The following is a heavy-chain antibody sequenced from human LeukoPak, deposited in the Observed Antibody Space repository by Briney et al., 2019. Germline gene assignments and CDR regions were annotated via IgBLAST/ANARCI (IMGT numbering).Heavy chain of an antibody. J-gene: IGHJ4*02. CDR2: ISGSDTST. Sequence: GGSLRLSCAASGFSFSVYERHWVRQAPGRGLEWIADISGSDTSTYYADSVKGRFTISRDNAKNSLYLQMNRLRVEDTAVYYCTTLTVASNFDYWGQGTLVTVSS. D-gene: IGHD6-19*01. CDR1: GFSFSVYE. CDR3: TTLTVASNFDY. V-gene: IGHV3-48*03.